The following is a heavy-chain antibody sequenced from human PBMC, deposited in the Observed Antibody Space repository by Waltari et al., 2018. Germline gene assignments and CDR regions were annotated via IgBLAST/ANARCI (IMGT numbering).Heavy chain of an antibody. CDR2: VYSTGIT. CDR1: GGSISAYY. Sequence: QEQLQESGPGLVKPSETLSLTCSVSGGSISAYYGSWIRQSPGKGLDWIGYVYSTGITRYNPSLQSRVTISIETSKNQFSLKVRSVTAADTAVYYCARDKNGLGLDWFDPWGQGTLVIVSS. J-gene: IGHJ5*02. V-gene: IGHV4-59*13. CDR3: ARDKNGLGLDWFDP. D-gene: IGHD1-1*01.